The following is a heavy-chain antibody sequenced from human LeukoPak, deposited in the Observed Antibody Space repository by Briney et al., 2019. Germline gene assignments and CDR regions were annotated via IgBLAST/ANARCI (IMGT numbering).Heavy chain of an antibody. CDR2: IYYSGST. J-gene: IGHJ5*02. D-gene: IGHD3-22*01. V-gene: IGHV4-39*01. Sequence: SETLSLTCTVSGGSISSSSYYWGWIRQPPGKGLERIGSIYYSGSTYYNPSLKSRVTISVDTSKNQFSLKLSSVTAADTAVYYCARLSGRYYYDSSGYYDPNWFDPWGQGTLVTVSS. CDR1: GGSISSSSYY. CDR3: ARLSGRYYYDSSGYYDPNWFDP.